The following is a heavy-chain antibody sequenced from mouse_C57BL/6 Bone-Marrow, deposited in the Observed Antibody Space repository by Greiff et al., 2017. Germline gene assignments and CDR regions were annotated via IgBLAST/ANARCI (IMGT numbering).Heavy chain of an antibody. CDR1: GYTFTSYG. Sequence: EVQLQQSGAELVRPGSSVKMSCTTSGYTFTSYGINWVKQRPGQGLEWLGYIYIGNGYAEYNEKFKGKATLSSDTSSSTAYMQLSSLTSEDSSIYFCARDYYGSSAWFAYWGQGTLVTVSA. CDR2: IYIGNGYA. V-gene: IGHV1-58*01. J-gene: IGHJ3*01. D-gene: IGHD1-1*01. CDR3: ARDYYGSSAWFAY.